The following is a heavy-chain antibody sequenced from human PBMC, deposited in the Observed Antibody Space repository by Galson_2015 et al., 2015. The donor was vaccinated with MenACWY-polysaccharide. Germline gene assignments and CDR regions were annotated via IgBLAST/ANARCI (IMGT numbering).Heavy chain of an antibody. CDR2: ISGNGGRT. V-gene: IGHV3-23*01. Sequence: SLRLSCAASGFTFSTYAMSWVRQAPGKGPEWVSFISGNGGRTENVDSVNGRFTISRDNSKNTLDLQMNRLRAEDTAVYYCAKTRGGDTASHSWGQPTLVTVSS. D-gene: IGHD5-18*01. CDR1: GFTFSTYA. J-gene: IGHJ4*02. CDR3: AKTRGGDTASHS.